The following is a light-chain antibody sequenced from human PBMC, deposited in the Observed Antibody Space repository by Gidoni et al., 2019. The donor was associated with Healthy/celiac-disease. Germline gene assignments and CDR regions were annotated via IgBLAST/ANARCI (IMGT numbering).Light chain of an antibody. Sequence: DIQMTQSPSSLSASVGDRVTITCQASQDISNYLNWYQQKPGKAPKLLIYDASNLETGGPSRFSGSGSGTDFTFTISSLQPEDIATYYCQQYDNPPYSLGQGTKLEIK. CDR1: QDISNY. CDR3: QQYDNPPYS. CDR2: DAS. V-gene: IGKV1-33*01. J-gene: IGKJ2*03.